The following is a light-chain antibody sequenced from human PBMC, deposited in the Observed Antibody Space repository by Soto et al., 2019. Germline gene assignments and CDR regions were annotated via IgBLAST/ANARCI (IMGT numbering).Light chain of an antibody. CDR2: EVT. J-gene: IGLJ1*01. Sequence: QSALTQPASGCGSPGQSITISCAGSSSDVGGYKYVSWYQQLPGNAPKLIIFEVTIRPSGVSNRFSGSKSGNTASLTISGLQAEDEADYYCSSYSSSSISYVFGTGTKVTVL. V-gene: IGLV2-14*01. CDR3: SSYSSSSISYV. CDR1: SSDVGGYKY.